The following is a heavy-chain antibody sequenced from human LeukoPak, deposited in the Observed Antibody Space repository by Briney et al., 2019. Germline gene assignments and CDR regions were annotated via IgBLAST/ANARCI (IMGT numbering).Heavy chain of an antibody. J-gene: IGHJ6*03. CDR1: GGSISSGSYY. CDR3: ARDAGTGTTGNYYYYMDV. CDR2: IYTTGST. D-gene: IGHD1-7*01. Sequence: SETLSLTCTVSGGSISSGSYYWSWIRQPAGKGLEWIGRIYTTGSTNYDPSLESRVTISVDKSKNQFSLKLTSVTAADTAVYYCARDAGTGTTGNYYYYMDVWGKGTTVTVSS. V-gene: IGHV4-61*02.